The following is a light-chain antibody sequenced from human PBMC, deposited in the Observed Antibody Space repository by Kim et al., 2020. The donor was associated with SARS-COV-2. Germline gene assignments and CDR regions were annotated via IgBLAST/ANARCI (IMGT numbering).Light chain of an antibody. V-gene: IGKV1-12*01. Sequence: DRVTLNCRGSPGNCRLFARYQQKPGKAPKLLISAATSLESGVPSRFRGSGTGTDFPLPLSSLQPEDFASYYCQRADSFPLGFGGGTKVDIK. CDR1: PGNCRL. J-gene: IGKJ4*01. CDR2: AAT. CDR3: QRADSFPLG.